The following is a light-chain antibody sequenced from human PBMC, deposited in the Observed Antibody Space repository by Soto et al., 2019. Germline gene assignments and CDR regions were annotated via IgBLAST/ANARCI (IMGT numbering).Light chain of an antibody. CDR2: GAS. J-gene: IGKJ5*01. V-gene: IGKV3-15*01. CDR1: QSVSSN. Sequence: EIVMTQSPATLSVSPGERATLSCRASQSVSSNLAWYQQKPGQAPRLLIYGASTRATGIPARFSVSVSGTEFTLTISSLQSEDFAFYYCQQYNNWPPITFCQGTRLEIK. CDR3: QQYNNWPPIT.